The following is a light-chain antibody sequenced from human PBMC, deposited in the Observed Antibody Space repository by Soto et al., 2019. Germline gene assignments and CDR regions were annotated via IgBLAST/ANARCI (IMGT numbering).Light chain of an antibody. J-gene: IGKJ4*01. V-gene: IGKV3-15*01. CDR1: ESTNNY. CDR3: QQYNKWPLT. CDR2: GAS. Sequence: EIVMTQSPATLSLSPGERATLSCRASESTNNYLAWYQQKPGQAPRLLIDGASTRAAGIPPRFSGSGSGTEFTLTISSLKYEDFAVYYCQQYNKWPLTFGGGTKVDIK.